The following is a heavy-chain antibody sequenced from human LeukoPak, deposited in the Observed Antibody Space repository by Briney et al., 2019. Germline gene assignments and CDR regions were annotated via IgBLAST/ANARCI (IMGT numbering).Heavy chain of an antibody. CDR1: GFTFSDYW. J-gene: IGHJ4*02. V-gene: IGHV3-7*01. D-gene: IGHD5-24*01. Sequence: GGSLRLSCAASGFTFSDYWMSWVRQAPGKGLEWVANIKSDESERFYMDSVKGRFTISRDNAKNSLYLQVNSLRAEDTALYYCARDGYNLAFDYWGQGTLVTVSS. CDR2: IKSDESER. CDR3: ARDGYNLAFDY.